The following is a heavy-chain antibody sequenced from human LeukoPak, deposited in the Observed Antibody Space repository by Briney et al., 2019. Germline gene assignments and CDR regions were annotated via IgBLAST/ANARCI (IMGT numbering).Heavy chain of an antibody. Sequence: GGSLRLSCAASGFTFSNAWMSWVRQAPGKGLEWVGRIKNNGDGGTTDYAAPVKGRFTISRDDSKDTLLLQMNSLKTEDTGVYYCTTHGTGYYGIDVWGKGTTVTVSS. CDR3: TTHGTGYYGIDV. CDR1: GFTFSNAW. CDR2: IKNNGDGGTT. J-gene: IGHJ6*04. D-gene: IGHD3-10*01. V-gene: IGHV3-15*01.